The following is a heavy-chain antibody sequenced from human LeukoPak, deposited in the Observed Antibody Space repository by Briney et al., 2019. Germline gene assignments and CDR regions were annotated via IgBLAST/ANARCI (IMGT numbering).Heavy chain of an antibody. CDR3: AKQMTASSYGIDV. J-gene: IGHJ6*02. CDR2: IDNAATGT. CDR1: GFTFTHYL. Sequence: GGSLRLACSASGFTFTHYLMRWLRQAPGKGLEWVSSIDNAATGTYYADSVRGRFTISRDNSRNTVYLQINTLRAEDTAVYYCAKQMTASSYGIDVWGQGTTVTVSS. V-gene: IGHV3-23*05. D-gene: IGHD5-24*01.